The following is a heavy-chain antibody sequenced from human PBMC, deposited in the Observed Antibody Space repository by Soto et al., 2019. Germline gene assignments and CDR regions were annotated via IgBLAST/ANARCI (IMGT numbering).Heavy chain of an antibody. CDR2: IYYSGST. V-gene: IGHV4-59*01. CDR1: GGSISSYY. CDR3: ARGAVAARLAMDV. Sequence: SETLSLTCTVSGGSISSYYWSWIRQPPGKGLEWIGYIYYSGSTNYNPSLKSRVTISLATSKNQFSLKLSSVTAADTAVYYCARGAVAARLAMDVWGKGTTVTVSS. J-gene: IGHJ6*04. D-gene: IGHD6-6*01.